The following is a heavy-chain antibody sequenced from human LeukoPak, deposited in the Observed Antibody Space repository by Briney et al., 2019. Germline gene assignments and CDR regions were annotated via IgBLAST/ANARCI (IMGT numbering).Heavy chain of an antibody. CDR1: GYTFTSYD. Sequence: ASVKVSCKASGYTFTSYDINWVRQATGQGLEWMGWMNPNSGNTGYAQKFQGRVTMTRNTSISTAYMELSSLRSEDTAVYYCASLPRGDILTGYFAGSFFDYWGQGTLVTVSS. V-gene: IGHV1-8*01. D-gene: IGHD3-9*01. CDR2: MNPNSGNT. J-gene: IGHJ4*02. CDR3: ASLPRGDILTGYFAGSFFDY.